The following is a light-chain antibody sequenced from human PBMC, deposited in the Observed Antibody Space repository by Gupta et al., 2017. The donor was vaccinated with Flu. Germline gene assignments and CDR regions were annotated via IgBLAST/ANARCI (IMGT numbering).Light chain of an antibody. Sequence: QSVLAQPPSASGTPGQRVTISCSESSSNIGSNSVNWYQLLPGTAPKLLIYSNDRRPSGVPDRFSGSRSGTSASLAISGLQAEDEADYYCAAWDDSLNGYVFGTGTKVTVL. CDR3: AAWDDSLNGYV. CDR1: SSNIGSNS. J-gene: IGLJ1*01. CDR2: SND. V-gene: IGLV1-44*01.